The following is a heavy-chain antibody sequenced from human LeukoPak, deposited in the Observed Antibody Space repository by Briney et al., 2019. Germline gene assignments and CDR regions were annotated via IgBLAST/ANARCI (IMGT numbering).Heavy chain of an antibody. V-gene: IGHV5-10-1*01. D-gene: IGHD6-13*01. J-gene: IGHJ4*02. CDR3: ARHFSSYGSSSRLAY. CDR1: GFHFSSYW. Sequence: GEARRTSFKGLGFHFSSYWISWAGPVPGKGLEWRGRIECRDCYTNYSTSFQGHVTISADKSITTAYLQWSSLKASDTAMYYCARHFSSYGSSSRLAYWGQGTLVTVSS. CDR2: IECRDCYT.